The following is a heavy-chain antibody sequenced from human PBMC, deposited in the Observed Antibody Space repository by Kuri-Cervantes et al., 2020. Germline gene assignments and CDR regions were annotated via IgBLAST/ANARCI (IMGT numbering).Heavy chain of an antibody. D-gene: IGHD3-10*01. CDR1: GFTFSSYS. V-gene: IGHV3-53*01. CDR3: ARWGGGYYYYGMDF. J-gene: IGHJ6*02. CDR2: IYSGGST. Sequence: GGSLRLSCAASGFTFSSYSMNWVRQAPGKGLEWVSVIYSGGSTYYEDSVKGRFTISRDNSKNTLYLQMNSLRAEDTAVYYCARWGGGYYYYGMDFWGQGTTVTVSS.